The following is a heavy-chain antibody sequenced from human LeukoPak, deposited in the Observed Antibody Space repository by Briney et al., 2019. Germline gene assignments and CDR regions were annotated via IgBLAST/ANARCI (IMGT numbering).Heavy chain of an antibody. D-gene: IGHD2-21*02. CDR2: IKSDGSSS. CDR3: ARDGDAPMTDFDY. J-gene: IGHJ4*02. CDR1: GFTFSSYFW. Sequence: GGSLRLSCAASGFTFSSYFWMQWVRQAPGKGLVWVSRIKSDGSSSTYADSVKGRFTISRDNAKNTLYLQMNSLRADDTAVYYCARDGDAPMTDFDYWGQGTLVTVSS. V-gene: IGHV3-74*01.